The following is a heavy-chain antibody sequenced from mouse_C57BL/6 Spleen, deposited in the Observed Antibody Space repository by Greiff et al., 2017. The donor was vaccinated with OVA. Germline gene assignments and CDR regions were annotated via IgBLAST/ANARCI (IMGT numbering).Heavy chain of an antibody. CDR2: IYPGSGNT. CDR3: ARGWDRDD. J-gene: IGHJ2*01. Sequence: VQGVESGAELVRPGASVKLSCKASGYTFTDYYINWVKQRPGQGLEWIARIYPGSGNTYYNEKFKGKATLTAEKSSSTAYMQLSSLTSEDSAVYFCARGWDRDDWGKGTTLTVSS. CDR1: GYTFTDYY. V-gene: IGHV1-76*01. D-gene: IGHD3-3*01.